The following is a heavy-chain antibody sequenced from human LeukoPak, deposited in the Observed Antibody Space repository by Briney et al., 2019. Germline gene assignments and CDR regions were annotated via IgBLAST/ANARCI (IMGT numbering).Heavy chain of an antibody. CDR1: GGSISSGSYY. D-gene: IGHD2-8*01. V-gene: IGHV4-61*02. CDR3: ARGGYCTNGVCLDYYYYMDV. CDR2: IYTSGST. Sequence: SQTLSLTCTVSGGSISSGSYYWSWIRQPAGKGLEWIGRIYTSGSTNYNPSLKSRVTISVDTSKNQFSLKLSSVTAADTAVYYRARGGYCTNGVCLDYYYYMDVWGKGTTVTVFS. J-gene: IGHJ6*03.